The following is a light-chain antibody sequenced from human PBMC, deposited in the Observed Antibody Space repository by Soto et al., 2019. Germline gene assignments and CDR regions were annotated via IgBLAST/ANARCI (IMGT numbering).Light chain of an antibody. CDR3: QQYGSSPFT. CDR1: QSVSSSY. J-gene: IGKJ3*01. V-gene: IGKV3-20*01. Sequence: EIVLTQSPGTLSLSPGERATLSCRASQSVSSSYLAWYQQKPGQAPRLLIYGASIRATGIPDMFSGIGSGTDFTLTISSREPEDFALYYCQQYGSSPFTFGPGTKVHI. CDR2: GAS.